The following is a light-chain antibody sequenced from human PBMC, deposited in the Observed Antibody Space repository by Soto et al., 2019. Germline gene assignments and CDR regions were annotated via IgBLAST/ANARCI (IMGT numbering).Light chain of an antibody. CDR1: SSDIGTYNY. J-gene: IGLJ1*01. V-gene: IGLV2-14*01. CDR2: EVN. CDR3: SSYRGSSTLYV. Sequence: QSVLTQPASVSGSPGQSITISCTVTSSDIGTYNYVSWYQQHPGKAPTLMIYEVNNRPSGVSNRFSGSKSDNTASLTISGLQAEDEADYYCSSYRGSSTLYVFGTGTKVTVL.